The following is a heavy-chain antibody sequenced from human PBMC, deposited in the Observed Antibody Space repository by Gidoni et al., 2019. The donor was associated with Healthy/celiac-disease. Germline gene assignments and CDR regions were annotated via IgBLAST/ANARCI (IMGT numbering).Heavy chain of an antibody. J-gene: IGHJ3*02. CDR3: ARGVGPIHCSGVSCTNPVDAFDI. Sequence: QVQLVQSGAEAKKPGSWVKVSCKASGGTFSSYAISWVRQAPGQGLEWMGRIIPILGIANYAQKFQGRVTITADKSTSTAYMELSSLRSEDTAVYYCARGVGPIHCSGVSCTNPVDAFDIWGQGTMVTVSS. CDR2: IIPILGIA. V-gene: IGHV1-69*04. CDR1: GGTFSSYA. D-gene: IGHD2-15*01.